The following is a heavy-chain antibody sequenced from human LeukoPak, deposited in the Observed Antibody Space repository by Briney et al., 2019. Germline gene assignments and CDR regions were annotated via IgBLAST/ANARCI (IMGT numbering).Heavy chain of an antibody. CDR3: ARDRGLYGEVLFDP. D-gene: IGHD3-10*01. CDR2: IYGGGNT. Sequence: SETLSLTCSVSGDSISTYYLSWIRQPAGKGLEWIGRIYGGGNTNYNPSLKSRLTLSMDTSKNQFSLKPRSVTAADTAVYYCARDRGLYGEVLFDPWGQGTLVTASS. V-gene: IGHV4-4*07. J-gene: IGHJ5*02. CDR1: GDSISTYY.